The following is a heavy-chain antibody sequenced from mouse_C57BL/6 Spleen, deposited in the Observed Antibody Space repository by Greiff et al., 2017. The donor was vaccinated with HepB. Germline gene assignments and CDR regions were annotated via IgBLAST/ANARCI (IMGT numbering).Heavy chain of an antibody. D-gene: IGHD2-10*02. Sequence: EVKLQQSGPGLVKPSQSLSLTCSVTGYSITSGYYWNWIRQFPGNKLEWMGYISYDGSNNYNPSLKNRISITRDTSKNQFFLKLNSVTTEDTATYYCARDQSMAWYFDVWGTGTTVTVSS. CDR3: ARDQSMAWYFDV. V-gene: IGHV3-6*01. CDR2: ISYDGSN. CDR1: GYSITSGYY. J-gene: IGHJ1*03.